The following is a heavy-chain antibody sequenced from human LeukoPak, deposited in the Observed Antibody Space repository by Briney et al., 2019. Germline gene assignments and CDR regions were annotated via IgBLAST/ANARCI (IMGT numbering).Heavy chain of an antibody. J-gene: IGHJ3*02. CDR2: IYYSGST. V-gene: IGHV4-39*01. CDR3: ANYCSSTSCYWHALDI. D-gene: IGHD2-2*01. Sequence: PSETLSLTCTVSGGSISSSSYYWGWIRQPPGKGLEWIGSIYYSGSTYYNPSLKSRVTISVDTSKNQFSLKLSSVTAADTAVYYCANYCSSTSCYWHALDIWGQGTMVTVSS. CDR1: GGSISSSSYY.